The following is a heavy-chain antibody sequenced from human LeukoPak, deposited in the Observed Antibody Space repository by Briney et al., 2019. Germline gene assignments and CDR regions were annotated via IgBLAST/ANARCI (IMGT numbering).Heavy chain of an antibody. CDR1: GFTFDDYA. CDR3: AKDLGRGNYYFDY. Sequence: PGGSPRLSCAASGFTFDDYAMHWVRQAPGKGLEWVSLISWDGGSTYYADSVKGRFTISRDKSKNSLYLQMNSLRAEDTALYYCAKDLGRGNYYFDYWGQGTLVTVSS. J-gene: IGHJ4*02. V-gene: IGHV3-43D*03. CDR2: ISWDGGST. D-gene: IGHD3-10*01.